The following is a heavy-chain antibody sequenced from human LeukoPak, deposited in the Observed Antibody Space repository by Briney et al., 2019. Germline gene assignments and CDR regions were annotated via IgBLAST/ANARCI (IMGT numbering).Heavy chain of an antibody. CDR1: GYTFSSYW. V-gene: IGHV5-51*01. CDR3: ARHRGATKSYYYYGMDV. D-gene: IGHD5-12*01. CDR2: IYPGDSDT. Sequence: PGESLKVSCKGSGYTFSSYWIAWVRHMPGKGLEWMGIIYPGDSDTRYSPSFQGQVTISVEKSISTAYLQWSSLEASDTAMYYCARHRGATKSYYYYGMDVWGQGTTVTVSS. J-gene: IGHJ6*02.